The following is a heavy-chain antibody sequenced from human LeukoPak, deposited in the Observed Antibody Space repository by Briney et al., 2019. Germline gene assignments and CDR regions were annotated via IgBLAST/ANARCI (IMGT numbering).Heavy chain of an antibody. J-gene: IGHJ5*02. CDR1: GGSVSSGGYS. CDR2: IYHSGST. V-gene: IGHV4-30-2*01. D-gene: IGHD3-16*01. Sequence: SSETLSLTCAVSGGSVSSGGYSWSWIRQPPWKGLEWIGYIYHSGSTYYNPSLKSRVTISVDRSKNQFSLKLSSVTAADTAVYYCARGPLRPPPYWFDPWGQGTLVTVSS. CDR3: ARGPLRPPPYWFDP.